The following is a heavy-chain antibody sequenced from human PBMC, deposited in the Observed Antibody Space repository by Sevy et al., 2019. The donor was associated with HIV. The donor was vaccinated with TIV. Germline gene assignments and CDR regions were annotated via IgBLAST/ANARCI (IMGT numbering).Heavy chain of an antibody. J-gene: IGHJ6*03. CDR1: GGSISSYY. Sequence: SETLSLTCTVSGGSISSYYWSWIRQPAGKGLEWIGRIYTSGSTNYNPSLKSRVTMSVDTSKNQFSLKLSSVTAADTAVYYCARNGNTAMAPYYYYYYMDVWGKGTTVTVSS. D-gene: IGHD5-18*01. CDR2: IYTSGST. CDR3: ARNGNTAMAPYYYYYYMDV. V-gene: IGHV4-4*07.